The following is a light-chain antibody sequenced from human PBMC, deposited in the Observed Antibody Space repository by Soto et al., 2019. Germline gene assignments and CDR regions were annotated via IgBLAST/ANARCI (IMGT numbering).Light chain of an antibody. V-gene: IGLV2-11*01. CDR3: CSYAGSQTSLYV. CDR1: SSDVGGYNY. J-gene: IGLJ1*01. CDR2: DVS. Sequence: QSALTQPRSVSGSPGQSVTISCTGTSSDVGGYNYVSWYQQHPGKAPKLMIYDVSKRPSGVPDRFSGSKSGNTASLTISGLQAEDEADYYCCSYAGSQTSLYVFGTGTKLTVL.